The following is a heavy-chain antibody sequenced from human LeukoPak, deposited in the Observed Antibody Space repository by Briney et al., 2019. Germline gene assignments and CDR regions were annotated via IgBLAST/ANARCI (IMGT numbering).Heavy chain of an antibody. D-gene: IGHD3-22*01. CDR1: RFTFSRYW. CDR3: ARDGNYYDSSGPADY. CDR2: INSDGIST. Sequence: GGSLRLSCAASRFTFSRYWMRWVRQAPGKGLVWVSRINSDGISTSYADSVKGRFTISRDNAKNTLYLQMNSLRAEDTAVYYCARDGNYYDSSGPADYWGQGTLVTVSS. J-gene: IGHJ4*02. V-gene: IGHV3-74*01.